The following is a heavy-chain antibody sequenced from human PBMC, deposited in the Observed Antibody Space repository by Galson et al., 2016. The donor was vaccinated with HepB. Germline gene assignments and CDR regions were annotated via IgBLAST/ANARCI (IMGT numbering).Heavy chain of an antibody. J-gene: IGHJ4*02. CDR2: ISSDGGST. CDR3: ARPLNSGHDFLGY. V-gene: IGHV3-64*02. Sequence: SLRLSCAGSGFTFSDYSIHWVRQAPGKGLDYVSVISSDGGSTYFADSVKGRFTISRDNSKNTVYLQAGSLRPGDTAVYYCARPLNSGHDFLGYWGQGTLVTVSS. CDR1: GFTFSDYS. D-gene: IGHD5-12*01.